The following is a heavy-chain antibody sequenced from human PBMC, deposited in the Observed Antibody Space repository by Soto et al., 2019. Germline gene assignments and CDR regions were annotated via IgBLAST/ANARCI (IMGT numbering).Heavy chain of an antibody. D-gene: IGHD3-22*01. V-gene: IGHV1-3*01. CDR3: ARGRYDGSGYYIIDY. CDR1: GYTFTYYA. J-gene: IGHJ4*02. CDR2: INAGNGNT. Sequence: ASVKVSCKVSGYTFTYYAMHWLRQAPGQRLEWMGWINAGNGNTKYSQNFQARVTITRDTSASTAYMELGSLRSADTAVYYCARGRYDGSGYYIIDYWGQGTLVTVSS.